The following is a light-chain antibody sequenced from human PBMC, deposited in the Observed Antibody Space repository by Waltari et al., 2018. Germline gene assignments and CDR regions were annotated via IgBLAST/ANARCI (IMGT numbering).Light chain of an antibody. V-gene: IGKV1-5*03. CDR3: QQYNSYWM. Sequence: DIQMTQSPSTLSASVGDRVTITSRASQSISSWLAWYQQKPGKAPKLLIYKASSLESGVPSRFSGSGSGTEFTLTISSLQPDDFATYYCQQYNSYWMFGQGTKVEIK. CDR1: QSISSW. CDR2: KAS. J-gene: IGKJ1*01.